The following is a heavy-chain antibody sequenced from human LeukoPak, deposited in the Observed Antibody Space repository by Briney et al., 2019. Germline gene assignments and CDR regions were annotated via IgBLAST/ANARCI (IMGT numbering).Heavy chain of an antibody. J-gene: IGHJ4*02. Sequence: PGRSLRLSCAASGFTFSSYGMHWVRQAPGKGLEWVAVIWYDGSNKYYADSVKGRFTISRDNSKNTLYLQMNSLRAEDTAVYYCARDLVIAVAGRCDYWGQGTLVTVSS. CDR1: GFTFSSYG. D-gene: IGHD6-19*01. CDR3: ARDLVIAVAGRCDY. CDR2: IWYDGSNK. V-gene: IGHV3-33*01.